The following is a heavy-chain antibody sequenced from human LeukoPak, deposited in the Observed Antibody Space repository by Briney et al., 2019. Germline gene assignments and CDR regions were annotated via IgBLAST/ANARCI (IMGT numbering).Heavy chain of an antibody. D-gene: IGHD6-19*01. Sequence: GGSLRLSCAASGFTFSSYGMHWVRQAPGKGLEWVAVISFDGSNKYYADSVKGRFTISRDNSKNTLYLLMNSLRAEDTALYYCAKDIETHSSGGGYYFDYWGQGTLVTVSS. CDR1: GFTFSSYG. V-gene: IGHV3-30*18. CDR2: ISFDGSNK. J-gene: IGHJ4*02. CDR3: AKDIETHSSGGGYYFDY.